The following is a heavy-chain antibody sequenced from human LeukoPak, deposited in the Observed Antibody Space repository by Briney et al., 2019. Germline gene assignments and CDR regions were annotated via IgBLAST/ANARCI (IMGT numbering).Heavy chain of an antibody. D-gene: IGHD2-2*01. V-gene: IGHV1-2*02. CDR2: TNPNSGGT. J-gene: IGHJ3*02. CDR1: GYTFTGYY. CDR3: AISIVVVPAAWTDAFDI. Sequence: ASVKVSCKASGYTFTGYYMHWVRQAPGQGLEWMGWTNPNSGGTNYAQKFQGRVTMTRDTSISTAYMELSRLRSDDTAVYYCAISIVVVPAAWTDAFDIWGQGTMVTVSS.